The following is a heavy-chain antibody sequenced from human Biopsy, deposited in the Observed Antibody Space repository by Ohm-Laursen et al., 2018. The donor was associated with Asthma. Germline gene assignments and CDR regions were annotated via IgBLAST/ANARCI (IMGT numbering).Heavy chain of an antibody. D-gene: IGHD1-14*01. J-gene: IGHJ4*02. Sequence: TQTLTLTCFFSGFSLSSSGANVNWIRQPPGKALEWLARIDWEEDKFYSTSLRTRLTISKGSSKDQVVLTMTNMGPVDTATYYCTRHNDYWGPGILVTVSS. V-gene: IGHV2-70*04. CDR2: IDWEEDK. CDR1: GFSLSSSGAN. CDR3: TRHNDY.